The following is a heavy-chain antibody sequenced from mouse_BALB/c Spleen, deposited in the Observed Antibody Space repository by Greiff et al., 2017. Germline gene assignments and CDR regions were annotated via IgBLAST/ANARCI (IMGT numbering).Heavy chain of an antibody. D-gene: IGHD2-1*01. CDR1: GFNIKDTY. V-gene: IGHV14-3*02. Sequence: EVQLKESGAELVKPGASVKLSCTASGFNIKDTYMHWVKQRPEQGLEWIGRIDPANGNTKYDPKFQGKATITADTSSNTAYLQLSSLTSEDTAVYYCARYGNYEGYYAMDYWGQGTSVTVSS. CDR3: ARYGNYEGYYAMDY. CDR2: IDPANGNT. J-gene: IGHJ4*01.